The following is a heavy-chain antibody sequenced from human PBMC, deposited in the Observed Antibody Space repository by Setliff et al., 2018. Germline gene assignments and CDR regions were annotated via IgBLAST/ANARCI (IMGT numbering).Heavy chain of an antibody. V-gene: IGHV4-4*07. J-gene: IGHJ3*02. Sequence: SETLSLTCNVSGGSISTYYWSWIRQPAGKGLEWIGRIHSSGNTNYKPSLKSRVTMSVDTTKNQFSLELSSVTAADTAVYYCARAGAIQGGFDIWGQGTVVTVSS. CDR3: ARAGAIQGGFDI. CDR2: IHSSGNT. CDR1: GGSISTYY. D-gene: IGHD7-27*01.